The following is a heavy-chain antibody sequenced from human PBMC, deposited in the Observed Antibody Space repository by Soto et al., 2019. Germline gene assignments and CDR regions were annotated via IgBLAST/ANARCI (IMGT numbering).Heavy chain of an antibody. D-gene: IGHD3-3*01. CDR3: ARDLFWAFDY. V-gene: IGHV3-48*02. J-gene: IGHJ4*02. CDR2: IRSDNGKT. Sequence: GGSLRLSCSASGFTFSDSPMNWVRQRPGRGLEWISNIRSDNGKTYYADSVKGRFTVSRDDAKNSLYLQMNSLRDEDTAVYYCARDLFWAFDYWGQGALVTVSS. CDR1: GFTFSDSP.